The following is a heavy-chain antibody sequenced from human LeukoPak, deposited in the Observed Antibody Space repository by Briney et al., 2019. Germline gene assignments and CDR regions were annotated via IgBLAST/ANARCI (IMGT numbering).Heavy chain of an antibody. Sequence: GGSLRLSCAASGFTFSNYWMNWVRQAPGKGLEWVANIKQDGSEKYYVDSVKGRFTISRDNAKNSLYLQVNSLRAEDTAVYYCARDGAARGSGSYGDWGQGTLVTVSS. J-gene: IGHJ4*02. CDR3: ARDGAARGSGSYGD. V-gene: IGHV3-7*01. CDR1: GFTFSNYW. D-gene: IGHD3-10*01. CDR2: IKQDGSEK.